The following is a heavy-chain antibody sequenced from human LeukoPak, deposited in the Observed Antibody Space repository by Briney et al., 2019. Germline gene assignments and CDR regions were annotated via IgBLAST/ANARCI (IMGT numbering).Heavy chain of an antibody. Sequence: VKPSETLSLTCIVSGGSISSYYWNWIRQAPGKGLEWIGNVYYSGTTNYNPSLKSRVTISVDTSKNQFSLKLSSVTAADTAVYYCAREAIAVAGTGIDYWGQGTLVTVSS. CDR3: AREAIAVAGTGIDY. V-gene: IGHV4-59*12. J-gene: IGHJ4*02. CDR2: VYYSGTT. D-gene: IGHD6-19*01. CDR1: GGSISSYY.